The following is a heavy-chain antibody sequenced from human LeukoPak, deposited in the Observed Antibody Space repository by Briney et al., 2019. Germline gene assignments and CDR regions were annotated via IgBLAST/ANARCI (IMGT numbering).Heavy chain of an antibody. CDR3: AKTGAYGDYDTYYGMDV. V-gene: IGHV3-30*18. CDR2: ISYDGSNK. J-gene: IGHJ6*02. CDR1: GFTFGSYV. D-gene: IGHD4-17*01. Sequence: GGSLRLSCAASGFTFGSYVMHWVRQAPGKGLEWVAVISYDGSNKYYADSVKGRFTISRDNSKNTLYLQMNSLRAEDTAVDYCAKTGAYGDYDTYYGMDVWGQGTTVTVSS.